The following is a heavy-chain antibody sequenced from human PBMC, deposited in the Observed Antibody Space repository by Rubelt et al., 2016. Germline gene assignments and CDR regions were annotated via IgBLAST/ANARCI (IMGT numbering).Heavy chain of an antibody. V-gene: IGHV3-21*01. Sequence: GRGLEWVSSISSSSSYIYYADSVKGRFTISRDNAKNSLYLQMNSLRAEDTAVYYCASKSRGDYWYFDLWGRGTLVTVSS. CDR2: ISSSSSYI. CDR3: ASKSRGDYWYFDL. J-gene: IGHJ2*01. D-gene: IGHD4-17*01.